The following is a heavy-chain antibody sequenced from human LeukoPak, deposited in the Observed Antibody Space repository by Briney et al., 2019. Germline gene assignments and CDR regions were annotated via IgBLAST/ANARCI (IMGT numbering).Heavy chain of an antibody. V-gene: IGHV3-30*18. CDR1: GFTFNSYG. CDR3: AKGLSGSGDY. Sequence: GGSLRLSCAASGFTFNSYGMHWVRQAPGKGLEWVALISYDGSNKYYADSVKGRFTISRDNSKNMLYLQMNSLRGEDTAVYYCAKGLSGSGDYWGQGTLVTVSS. D-gene: IGHD3-10*01. J-gene: IGHJ4*02. CDR2: ISYDGSNK.